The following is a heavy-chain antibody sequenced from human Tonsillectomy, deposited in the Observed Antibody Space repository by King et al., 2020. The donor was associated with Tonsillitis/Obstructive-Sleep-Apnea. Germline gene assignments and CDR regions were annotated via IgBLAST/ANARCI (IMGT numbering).Heavy chain of an antibody. CDR1: GFTFDDYA. CDR3: AKDIREYCSGITRYSIDY. Sequence: VQLVESGGGVVQPGGSLRLSCAASGFTFDDYAMYWVRQGPGKGLEWVSLISGDGYTTYYADSVKGRFTISRDNSKSSLYLQMNSLTTEDTALYYCAKDIREYCSGITRYSIDYWGQGTLVTVSS. CDR2: ISGDGYTT. D-gene: IGHD2-2*01. V-gene: IGHV3-43*02. J-gene: IGHJ4*02.